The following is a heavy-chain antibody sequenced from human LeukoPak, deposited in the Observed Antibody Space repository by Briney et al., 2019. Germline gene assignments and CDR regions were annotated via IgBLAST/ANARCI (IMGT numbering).Heavy chain of an antibody. Sequence: GGSLRLSCEASGLSFRSDGMSWVRQAPGKGLGWVSGISGSGDNTYYTDSVKGRFTISRDNSKNTLYLQMNSLRVEDTAVYYCAKCWTSDGVCLNFDHWGQGALVTVSS. CDR2: ISGSGDNT. CDR1: GLSFRSDG. J-gene: IGHJ4*02. CDR3: AKCWTSDGVCLNFDH. D-gene: IGHD2-8*01. V-gene: IGHV3-23*01.